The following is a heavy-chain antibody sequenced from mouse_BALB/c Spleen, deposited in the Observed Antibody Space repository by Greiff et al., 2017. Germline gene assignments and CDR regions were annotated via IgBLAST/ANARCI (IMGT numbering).Heavy chain of an antibody. V-gene: IGHV5-6-2*01. CDR3: ARKGDYDYSMDY. CDR1: GFTFSSYY. J-gene: IGHJ4*01. CDR2: INSNGGST. D-gene: IGHD2-4*01. Sequence: EVKLVESGGGLVKLGGSLKLSCAASGFTFSSYYMSWVRQTPEKRLELVAAINSNGGSTYYPDTVKGRFTISRDNAKNTLYLQMSSLKSEDTALYYCARKGDYDYSMDYWGQGTSVTVSS.